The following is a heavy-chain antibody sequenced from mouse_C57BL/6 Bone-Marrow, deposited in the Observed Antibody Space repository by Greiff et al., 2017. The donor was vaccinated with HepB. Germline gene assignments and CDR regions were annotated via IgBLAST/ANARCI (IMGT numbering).Heavy chain of an antibody. CDR3: ARREKWLLDY. D-gene: IGHD2-3*01. J-gene: IGHJ2*01. CDR2: INPNNGGT. V-gene: IGHV1-18*01. CDR1: GYTFTDYN. Sequence: VHVKQSGPELVKPGASVKIPCKASGYTFTDYNMDWVKQSHGKSLEWIGDINPNNGGTIYNQKFKGKATLTVDKSSSTAYMELRSLTSEDTAVYYCARREKWLLDYWGQGTTLTVSS.